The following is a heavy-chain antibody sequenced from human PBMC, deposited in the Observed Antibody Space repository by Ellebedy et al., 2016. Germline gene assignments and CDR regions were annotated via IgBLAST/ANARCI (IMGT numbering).Heavy chain of an antibody. CDR2: IYYSGST. CDR1: GGSISSHY. J-gene: IGHJ4*02. Sequence: SETLSLTCTVSGGSISSHYWSWIRQPPGKGLDWLGNIYYSGSTYYNPSLKSRVTISVDTAKNQVSLKMSSVTGADTAVYYCAGLSAAAGTFFDYWGQGTPVTVSS. CDR3: AGLSAAAGTFFDY. D-gene: IGHD6-13*01. V-gene: IGHV4-59*04.